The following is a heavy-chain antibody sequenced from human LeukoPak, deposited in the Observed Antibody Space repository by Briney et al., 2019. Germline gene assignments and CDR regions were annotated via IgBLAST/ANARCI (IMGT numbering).Heavy chain of an antibody. J-gene: IGHJ4*02. CDR3: AKDHSGGYSYGYDY. CDR2: ISGSGGST. Sequence: GGSLRLSCAASGFTFSSYAMSWVRQAPGKGLEWVSAISGSGGSTYYADSVKGRFTISRDKSKNTLYLQMNSLRAEDTAVYYCAKDHSGGYSYGYDYWGQGTLVTVSS. V-gene: IGHV3-23*01. CDR1: GFTFSSYA. D-gene: IGHD5-18*01.